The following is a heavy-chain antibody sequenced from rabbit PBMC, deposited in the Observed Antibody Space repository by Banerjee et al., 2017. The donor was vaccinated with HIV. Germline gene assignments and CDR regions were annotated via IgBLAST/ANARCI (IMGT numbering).Heavy chain of an antibody. CDR2: IYSSSGNS. Sequence: QEQLEESGGDLVKPEGSLTLTCTASGFSFNSRYWICWVRQAPGKGLEWIACIYSSSGNSYYASWATGRFTTSKASSTTVTLQMTSLTAADTATYFCARSYIGINTYLNLWGQGTLVTVS. V-gene: IGHV1S45*01. CDR1: GFSFNSRYW. J-gene: IGHJ4*01. D-gene: IGHD1-1*01. CDR3: ARSYIGINTYLNL.